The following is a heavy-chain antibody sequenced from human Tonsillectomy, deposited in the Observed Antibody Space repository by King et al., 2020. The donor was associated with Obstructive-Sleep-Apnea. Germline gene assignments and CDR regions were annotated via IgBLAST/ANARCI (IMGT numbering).Heavy chain of an antibody. CDR2: IWYDGSNK. Sequence: VQLVESGGGVVQPGRSLRLSCAASGFTFSSYGMHWVRQAPGKGLEWVAVIWYDGSNKYYADSVKGRFTISRDNSKNTLYLQMNSLRAEDTVVYYCAKGHYYDSSGYYVYWGQGTLVTVSS. CDR3: AKGHYYDSSGYYVY. D-gene: IGHD3-22*01. J-gene: IGHJ4*02. V-gene: IGHV3-33*06. CDR1: GFTFSSYG.